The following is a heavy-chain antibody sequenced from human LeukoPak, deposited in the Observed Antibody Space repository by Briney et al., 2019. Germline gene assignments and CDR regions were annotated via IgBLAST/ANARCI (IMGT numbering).Heavy chain of an antibody. J-gene: IGHJ4*02. CDR3: ARLGSEMATIPNYYFDY. Sequence: GESLKISCKGSGYSFTSYWIGWVRQMPGKGLEWMGIIYPGDSDTRYSPSFQGQVTISADKSISTAYLQWSSLKASDTAMYYCARLGSEMATIPNYYFDYWGQGTLGTVSS. CDR2: IYPGDSDT. V-gene: IGHV5-51*01. CDR1: GYSFTSYW. D-gene: IGHD5-24*01.